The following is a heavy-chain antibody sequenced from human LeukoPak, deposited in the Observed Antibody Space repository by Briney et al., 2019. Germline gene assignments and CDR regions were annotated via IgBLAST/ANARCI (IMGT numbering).Heavy chain of an antibody. Sequence: GGSLRLSCAASGFPFSTNDMTWVRQAPGKGLEWVSAISGSGGSTYYADSVKGRFTISRDNSKNTLYLQMNSLRAEDTAVYYCAKDKGRYCSSTSCYMGYMDVWGKGTTVTVSS. CDR2: ISGSGGST. D-gene: IGHD2-2*02. V-gene: IGHV3-23*01. CDR3: AKDKGRYCSSTSCYMGYMDV. J-gene: IGHJ6*03. CDR1: GFPFSTND.